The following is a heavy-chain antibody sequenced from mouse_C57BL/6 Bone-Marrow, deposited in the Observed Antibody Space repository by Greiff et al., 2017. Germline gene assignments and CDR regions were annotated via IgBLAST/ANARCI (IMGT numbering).Heavy chain of an antibody. CDR3: ARRRLLSFAY. D-gene: IGHD2-3*01. J-gene: IGHJ3*01. CDR2: IYPSDSET. V-gene: IGHV1-61*01. CDR1: GYTFTSYW. Sequence: VQLQQPGAELVRPGSSVKLSCKASGYTFTSYWMDWVKQRPGQGLEWIGNIYPSDSETHYNQKFKDKATLTVDKSSSTAYMQLSRLTSEDSAVYYCARRRLLSFAYWGQGTLVTVSA.